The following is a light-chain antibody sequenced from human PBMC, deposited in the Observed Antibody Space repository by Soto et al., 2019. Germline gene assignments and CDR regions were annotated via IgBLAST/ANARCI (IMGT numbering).Light chain of an antibody. CDR1: QSISSW. V-gene: IGKV1-5*01. J-gene: IGKJ1*01. CDR2: DAS. CDR3: QQYYSYPRT. Sequence: DIQMTQSPSTLSASVADRVTITCRASQSISSWLAWYQQKPGKAPKLLIYDASSLESGVPSRFSGSGSGTDFTLTISCLQSEDFATYYCQQYYSYPRTFGQGTKVDI.